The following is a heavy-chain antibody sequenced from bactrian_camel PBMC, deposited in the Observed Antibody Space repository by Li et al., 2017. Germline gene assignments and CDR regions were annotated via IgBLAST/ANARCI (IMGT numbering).Heavy chain of an antibody. Sequence: DVQLVESGGGTVQAGGSLRLSCAVSGYTYSHRACMGWIRQAPEKGPEGVAAIYTGSGATWYHDSVKGRFTISHDMGKNILYLQIDSLKPDDTAMYYCAAEVAPSSAGYCWTGLLLDFGHRGQGTQVTVS. V-gene: IGHV3S31*01. D-gene: IGHD3*01. J-gene: IGHJ6*01. CDR1: GYTYSHRA. CDR3: AAEVAPSSAGYCWTGLLLDFGH. CDR2: IYTGSGAT.